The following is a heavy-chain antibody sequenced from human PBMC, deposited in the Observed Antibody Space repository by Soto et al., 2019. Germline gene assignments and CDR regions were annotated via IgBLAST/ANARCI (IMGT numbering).Heavy chain of an antibody. CDR2: IGTAGDT. V-gene: IGHV3-13*01. CDR1: GFTFSSYD. CDR3: GSGRGADFDY. D-gene: IGHD6-25*01. Sequence: EVQLVESGGGLVQPGGSLRLSCAASGFTFSSYDMHWVRQATGKGLEWVSAIGTAGDTYYPRSVKGRFTISRENAKNSLDLKMNSLRAVNTAVNNSGSGRGADFDYWGQGTLVTGS. J-gene: IGHJ4*02.